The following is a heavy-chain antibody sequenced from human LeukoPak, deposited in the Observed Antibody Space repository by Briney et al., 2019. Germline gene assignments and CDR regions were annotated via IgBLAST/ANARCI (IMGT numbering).Heavy chain of an antibody. V-gene: IGHV4-4*07. J-gene: IGHJ5*02. CDR1: GGSISSFY. CDR3: ARDGIRYSGSYGLFDP. CDR2: IYTCGST. D-gene: IGHD1-26*01. Sequence: PSETLSLTCTVSGGSISSFYWSWIRQPAGHGLECIGRIYTCGSTNYHPSPKTRVTMSVDTSKNQFSLKLSSVTAADTAVYYCARDGIRYSGSYGLFDPRGQGTLVTVSS.